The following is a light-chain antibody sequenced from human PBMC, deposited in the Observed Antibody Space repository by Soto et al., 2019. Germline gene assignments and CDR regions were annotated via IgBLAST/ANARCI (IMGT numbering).Light chain of an antibody. J-gene: IGKJ4*01. Sequence: EIVLTQSPATLSLSPGERSTLSCKASQSVSTYLAWYQQKPGQTPRLLIYDASNRATGIPARFSGSGSGTDFTLTISTLGPEDFAVYYCQQRSDSPLTFGGGTKVDI. CDR3: QQRSDSPLT. V-gene: IGKV3-11*01. CDR2: DAS. CDR1: QSVSTY.